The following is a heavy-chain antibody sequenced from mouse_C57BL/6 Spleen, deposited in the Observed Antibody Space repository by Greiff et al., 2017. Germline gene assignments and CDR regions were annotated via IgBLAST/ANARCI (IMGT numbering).Heavy chain of an antibody. CDR2: IYPGDGDT. D-gene: IGHD1-1*01. V-gene: IGHV1-80*01. J-gene: IGHJ1*03. CDR1: GYAFSSYW. CDR3: ARWYYYGSSYWYFDV. Sequence: LVEPGASVKISCKASGYAFSSYWMNWVKQRPGKGLEWIGQIYPGDGDTNYNGKFKGKATLTADKSSSTAYMQLSSLTSEDSAVYFCARWYYYGSSYWYFDVWGTGTTVTVSS.